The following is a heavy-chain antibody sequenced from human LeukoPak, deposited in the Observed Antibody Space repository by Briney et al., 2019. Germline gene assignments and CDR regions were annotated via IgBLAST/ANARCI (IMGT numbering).Heavy chain of an antibody. CDR2: ISPILGVN. Sequence: AASVKVSCKASGGTFTTYSITWVRQAPGQGLEWMGKISPILGVNFYAQKFQGRVTISADKSMITAYLDLSNVTSEDTAVYYCAAVYDGAAGYFDLWGRGTLITVSS. CDR3: AAVYDGAAGYFDL. D-gene: IGHD3-22*01. CDR1: GGTFTTYS. V-gene: IGHV1-69*02. J-gene: IGHJ2*01.